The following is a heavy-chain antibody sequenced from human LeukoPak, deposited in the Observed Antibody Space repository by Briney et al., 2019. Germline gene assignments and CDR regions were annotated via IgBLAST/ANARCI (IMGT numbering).Heavy chain of an antibody. J-gene: IGHJ4*02. CDR2: ISGSGIST. CDR1: GFTFSSYA. CDR3: AKRPRAVAEAYFDY. Sequence: GGSLRLSCAASGFTFSSYAMSWVRQAPGKGLEWVSAISGSGISTYYADSVKGRFTISRDSSKNTLYLQMNSLRAEDTAVYYCAKRPRAVAEAYFDYWGQGTLVTASS. D-gene: IGHD6-19*01. V-gene: IGHV3-23*01.